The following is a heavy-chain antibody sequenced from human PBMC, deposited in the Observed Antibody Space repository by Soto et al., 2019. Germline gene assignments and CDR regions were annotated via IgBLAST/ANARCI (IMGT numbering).Heavy chain of an antibody. Sequence: PSETLSLTCTVSGGSISSSSYYWGWIRQPPGKGLEWIGSIYYSGSTYYNPSLKSRVTISVDTSKNQFSLKLSSVTAADTAVYYCATHENGYYYGSPGNWFDPWGQGTLVTVSS. CDR2: IYYSGST. J-gene: IGHJ5*02. CDR1: GGSISSSSYY. CDR3: ATHENGYYYGSPGNWFDP. D-gene: IGHD3-10*01. V-gene: IGHV4-39*01.